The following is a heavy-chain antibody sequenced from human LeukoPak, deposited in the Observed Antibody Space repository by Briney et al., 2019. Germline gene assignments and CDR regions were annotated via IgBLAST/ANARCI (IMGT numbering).Heavy chain of an antibody. V-gene: IGHV3-53*01. CDR3: ARGILGLIPIDY. CDR1: GFVVSSSY. Sequence: PGGSLRLSCAASGFVVSSSYMAWVRQAPGKGLEWVSFMYSDSNIYYADSVRGRFTISRDDSKNTLYLHMNSLRVEDSAIYYCARGILGLIPIDYWGQGTLVTVSS. D-gene: IGHD1-26*01. J-gene: IGHJ4*02. CDR2: MYSDSNI.